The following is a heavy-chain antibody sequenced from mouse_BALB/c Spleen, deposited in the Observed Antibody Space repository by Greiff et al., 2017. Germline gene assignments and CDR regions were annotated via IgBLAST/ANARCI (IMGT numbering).Heavy chain of an antibody. CDR2: INPSTGYT. D-gene: IGHD1-1*02. V-gene: IGHV1-7*01. J-gene: IGHJ2*01. Sequence: QVQLKQSGAELAKPGASVKMSCKASGYTFTSYWMHWVKQRPGQGLEWIGYINPSTGYTEYNQKFKDKATLTADKSSSTAYMQLSSLTSEDSAVYYCARSGGNYVGYWGQGTTLTVSS. CDR3: ARSGGNYVGY. CDR1: GYTFTSYW.